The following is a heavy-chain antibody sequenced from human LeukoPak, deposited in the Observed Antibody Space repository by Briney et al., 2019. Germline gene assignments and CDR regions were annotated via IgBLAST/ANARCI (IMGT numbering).Heavy chain of an antibody. CDR2: IFYRGNT. J-gene: IGHJ4*02. V-gene: IGHV4-39*07. CDR1: GGSITSSDYY. CDR3: AGWFGELLSIFTY. D-gene: IGHD3-10*01. Sequence: KASETLSLTCSVSGGSITSSDYYWGWIRQPPGKGLEWIGIIFYRGNTYHNPSLKSRVTISVDTSKNQFSLKLRSVTAADTAVYYCAGWFGELLSIFTYWGQGALVTVSS.